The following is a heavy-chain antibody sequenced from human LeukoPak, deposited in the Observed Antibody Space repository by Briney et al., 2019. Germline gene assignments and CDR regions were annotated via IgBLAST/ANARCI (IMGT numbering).Heavy chain of an antibody. CDR1: GYTFTGYY. J-gene: IGHJ4*02. D-gene: IGHD3-10*01. V-gene: IGHV1-2*02. Sequence: GASVKVSCKASGYTFTGYYIHWVRQAPGQGLEWMGWINSNSGDTNYAQNFQGRVTMTRDTSISTAFMEVSRLRSDDTAIYHCARVPYGSESLFFDYWGQGTLVTVSS. CDR3: ARVPYGSESLFFDY. CDR2: INSNSGDT.